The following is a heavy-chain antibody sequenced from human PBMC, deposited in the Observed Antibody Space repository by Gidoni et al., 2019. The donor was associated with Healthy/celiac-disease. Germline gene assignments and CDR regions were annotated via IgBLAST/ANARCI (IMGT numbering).Heavy chain of an antibody. J-gene: IGHJ6*02. CDR2: ISSSSSYI. Sequence: EVQLVESGGGLVKPGGSLRLSCAASGFTFSSYSMNWVRQAPGKGLEWVSSISSSSSYIYYADSVKGRFTISRDNAKNSLYLQMNSLRAEDTAVYYCARDADFSQLLWGYYYGMDVWGQGTTVTVSS. D-gene: IGHD2-2*01. CDR1: GFTFSSYS. CDR3: ARDADFSQLLWGYYYGMDV. V-gene: IGHV3-21*01.